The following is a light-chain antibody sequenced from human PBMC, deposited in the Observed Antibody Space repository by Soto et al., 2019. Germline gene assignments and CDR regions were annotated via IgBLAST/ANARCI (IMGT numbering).Light chain of an antibody. Sequence: EIVLTQSPGTLSLSPGEVATLSCRASQSVSGSYLAWYQQKPGQAPRLVIYDASSRATGIPDRFSGSGSGTDFTLTISRLEAEDFAVYFCYQYDSSPWTFGQGTKLDIK. CDR1: QSVSGSY. CDR2: DAS. J-gene: IGKJ1*01. CDR3: YQYDSSPWT. V-gene: IGKV3-20*01.